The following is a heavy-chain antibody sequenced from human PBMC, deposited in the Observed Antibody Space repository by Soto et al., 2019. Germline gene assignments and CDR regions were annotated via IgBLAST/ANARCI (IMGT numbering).Heavy chain of an antibody. V-gene: IGHV1-69*13. CDR1: GGTFSSYA. CDR2: IIPIFGTA. CDR3: ARDAVVRWVVVPAAISPSAYYYGMEV. J-gene: IGHJ6*02. Sequence: ASVKVSCKASGGTFSSYAISWVRQAPGQGLEWMGGIIPIFGTANYAQKFQGRVTITADESTSTAYMELSSLRSEDTAVYYCARDAVVRWVVVPAAISPSAYYYGMEVWGPGTTVTVSS. D-gene: IGHD2-2*02.